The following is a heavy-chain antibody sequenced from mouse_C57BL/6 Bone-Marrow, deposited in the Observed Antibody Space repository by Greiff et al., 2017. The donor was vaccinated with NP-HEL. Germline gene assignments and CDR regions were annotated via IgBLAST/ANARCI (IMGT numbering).Heavy chain of an antibody. J-gene: IGHJ3*01. CDR2: IRLKSDNYAT. Sequence: EVKVEESRGGLVQPGGSMKLSCVASGFTFSNYWMNWVRQSPEKGLEWVAQIRLKSDNYATHYAESVKGRFTISRDDSKSSVYLQMNNLRAEDTGIYYCTLRLPFAYWGQGTLVTVSA. CDR3: TLRLPFAY. D-gene: IGHD3-2*02. V-gene: IGHV6-3*01. CDR1: GFTFSNYW.